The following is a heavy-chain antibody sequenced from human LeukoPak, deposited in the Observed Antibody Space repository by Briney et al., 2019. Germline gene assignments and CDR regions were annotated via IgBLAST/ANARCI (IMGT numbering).Heavy chain of an antibody. CDR1: GFTFDAFG. J-gene: IGHJ3*02. V-gene: IGHV3-20*04. D-gene: IGHD6-19*01. CDR2: IRGDAGST. Sequence: GGSLRLSCAASGFTFDAFGMTWVRQAPGKGLEWVSAIRGDAGSTGYADSVKGRFTISRDNAKNSLYLQMNSLRAEDTAIYYCAREITVAGKEGAFDIWGPGTMLTVSS. CDR3: AREITVAGKEGAFDI.